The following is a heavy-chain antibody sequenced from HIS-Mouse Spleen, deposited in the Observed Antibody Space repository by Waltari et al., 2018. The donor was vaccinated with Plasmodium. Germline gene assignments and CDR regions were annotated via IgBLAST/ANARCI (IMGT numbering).Heavy chain of an antibody. V-gene: IGHV3-53*01. J-gene: IGHJ3*02. Sequence: EVQLVESGGGLIQPGGSVRLSCAASGFTVSSNYMSWVRQAPGKGLGWVSVIYRGGRPYYADSVKGRFTISRDNSKNTLYLQMNSLRAEDTAVYYCARGMKSSSSAFDIWGQGTMVTVSS. D-gene: IGHD6-6*01. CDR3: ARGMKSSSSAFDI. CDR1: GFTVSSNY. CDR2: IYRGGRP.